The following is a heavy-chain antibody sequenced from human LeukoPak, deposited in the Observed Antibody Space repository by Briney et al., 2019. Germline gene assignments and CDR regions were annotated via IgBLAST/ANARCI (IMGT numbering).Heavy chain of an antibody. V-gene: IGHV1-24*01. CDR2: FDPEDGET. CDR1: VDTLTELS. Sequence: GASVKVSCKVSVDTLTELSMHWVRQAPGKGLEWMGGFDPEDGETIYAQKFQGRVTMTEDTSTDTAYMELSSLRSEDTAVYYCATEVRGDLTGSFDYWGQGTLVTVSS. D-gene: IGHD3-9*01. CDR3: ATEVRGDLTGSFDY. J-gene: IGHJ4*02.